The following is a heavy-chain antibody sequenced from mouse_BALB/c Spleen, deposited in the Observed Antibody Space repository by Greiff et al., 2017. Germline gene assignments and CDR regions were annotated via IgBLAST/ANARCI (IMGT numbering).Heavy chain of an antibody. Sequence: QVLLMESGAELVRPGSSVKLSCTASGFAFSSYWMNWVQQRPGQGLEWIGKIYPGDGDTNYAGKFKGKATLTADKSTSTAYMQLSSLTSEDSAVYCCGGNDYWGQGTTLTVSA. CDR1: GFAFSSYW. V-gene: IGHV1-80*01. CDR3: GGNDY. J-gene: IGHJ2*01. CDR2: IYPGDGDT. D-gene: IGHD2-1*01.